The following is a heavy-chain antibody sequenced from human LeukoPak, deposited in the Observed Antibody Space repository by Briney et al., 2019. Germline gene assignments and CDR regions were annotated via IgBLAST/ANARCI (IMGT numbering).Heavy chain of an antibody. CDR1: GGSISSGGYY. J-gene: IGHJ4*02. V-gene: IGHV4-31*03. CDR2: IYYSGGT. Sequence: SQTLSLTCTVSGGSISSGGYYWSWTRQHPGKGLEWIGYIYYSGGTYYNPSLKSRVTISVDTSKNQFSLKLSSVTAADTAVYYCARGRYGFFDYWGQGTLVTVSS. CDR3: ARGRYGFFDY. D-gene: IGHD4-17*01.